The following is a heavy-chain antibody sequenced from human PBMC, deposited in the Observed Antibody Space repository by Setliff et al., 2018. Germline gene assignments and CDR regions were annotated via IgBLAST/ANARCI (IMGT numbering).Heavy chain of an antibody. Sequence: SVKVSCKASGGTFTNYGVSWVRQAPGQGLEWMGGTIPMFGTTEYAQKFQGRLTIITDESTSTAYMELSSLTSADTAVYYCAREGVDTRSSTDYRYYMDVWGKGTTVTVSS. CDR2: TIPMFGTT. CDR1: GGTFTNYG. D-gene: IGHD5-18*01. CDR3: AREGVDTRSSTDYRYYMDV. V-gene: IGHV1-69*05. J-gene: IGHJ6*03.